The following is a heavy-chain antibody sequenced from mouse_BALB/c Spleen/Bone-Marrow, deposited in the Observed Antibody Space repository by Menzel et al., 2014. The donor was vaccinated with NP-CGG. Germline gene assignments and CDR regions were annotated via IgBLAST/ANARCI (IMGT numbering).Heavy chain of an antibody. CDR1: GFDFSRYW. J-gene: IGHJ1*03. V-gene: IGHV4-1*02. CDR3: TRLNYCCNVFV. D-gene: IGHD1-1*01. CDR2: INPDSSTI. Sequence: EVHLVESGGGLVQPGGSLKLSCAASGFDFSRYWMSWVRQAPGKGLEWIGEINPDSSTINYTPSLKDKFIISRDNAKNTLSLQMNKVISGDTAFYFCTRLNYCCNVFVWGTGTAVPVSS.